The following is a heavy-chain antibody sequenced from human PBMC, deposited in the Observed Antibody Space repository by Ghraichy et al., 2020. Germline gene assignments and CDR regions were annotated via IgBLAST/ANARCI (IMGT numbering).Heavy chain of an antibody. CDR2: ISYDGSNK. D-gene: IGHD3-22*01. Sequence: GGSLRLSCAASGFTFSSYAMHWVRQAPGKGLEWVAVISYDGSNKYYADSVKGRFTISRDNSKNTLYLQMNSLRAEDTAVYYCARTLNRYYYDSSADYWGQGTLVTVSS. V-gene: IGHV3-30*04. CDR3: ARTLNRYYYDSSADY. CDR1: GFTFSSYA. J-gene: IGHJ4*02.